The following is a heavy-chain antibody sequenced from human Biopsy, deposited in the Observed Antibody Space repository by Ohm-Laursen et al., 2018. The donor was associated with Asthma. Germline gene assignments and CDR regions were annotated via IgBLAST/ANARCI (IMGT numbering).Heavy chain of an antibody. J-gene: IGHJ5*02. CDR2: IYYSGIT. V-gene: IGHV4-31*03. CDR3: ARTTYGDDGFDP. Sequence: TLSLTCSVSGGSINIGDYYWSWIRQHPGKGLEWIGYIYYSGITYYNPSLKSRVSILIDTSKNQFSLRLSSVTAADTAVYYCARTTYGDDGFDPWGQGTLVTVSS. CDR1: GGSINIGDYY. D-gene: IGHD4-17*01.